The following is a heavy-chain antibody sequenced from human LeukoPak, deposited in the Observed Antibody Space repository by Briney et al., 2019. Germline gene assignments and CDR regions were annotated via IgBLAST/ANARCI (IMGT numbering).Heavy chain of an antibody. D-gene: IGHD1-1*01. J-gene: IGHJ3*02. V-gene: IGHV3-13*01. CDR3: VLGAYWNDDKNAFHI. CDR1: GLTFSSYD. CDR2: IGATGDT. Sequence: GGSLRLSCAASGLTFSSYDVHWVRQAPGKGLEWVSSIGATGDTYYAGSVKGRFTISRENAKKSLYLQMSSLRVEDTAVYFCVLGAYWNDDKNAFHIWGPGTMVTVSS.